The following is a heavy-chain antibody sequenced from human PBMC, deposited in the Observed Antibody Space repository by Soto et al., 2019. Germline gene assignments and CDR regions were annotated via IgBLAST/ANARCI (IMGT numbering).Heavy chain of an antibody. V-gene: IGHV3-21*01. CDR3: ARDRVGMSVDTAMVDAFDI. J-gene: IGHJ3*02. Sequence: GGSLRLSCAASGFTFSSYSMNWVRQAPGKGLEWVSSISSSSSYIYYADSVKGRFTISRDNAKNSLYLQMNSLRAEDTAVYYCARDRVGMSVDTAMVDAFDIWGQGTMVTVSS. CDR2: ISSSSSYI. CDR1: GFTFSSYS. D-gene: IGHD5-18*01.